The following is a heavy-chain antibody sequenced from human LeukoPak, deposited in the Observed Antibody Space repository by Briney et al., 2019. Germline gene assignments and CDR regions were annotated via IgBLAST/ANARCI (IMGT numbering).Heavy chain of an antibody. Sequence: GGSLRLSCAASGFTFSDYYMSWIRQAPGKGLEWASYISSSGSTIYYADSVKGRFTISRDNAKNSLYLQMNSLRAEDTAVYYCARDQQQLDYYYYYYYMDVWGKGTTVTVSS. D-gene: IGHD6-13*01. V-gene: IGHV3-11*04. J-gene: IGHJ6*03. CDR1: GFTFSDYY. CDR2: ISSSGSTI. CDR3: ARDQQQLDYYYYYYYMDV.